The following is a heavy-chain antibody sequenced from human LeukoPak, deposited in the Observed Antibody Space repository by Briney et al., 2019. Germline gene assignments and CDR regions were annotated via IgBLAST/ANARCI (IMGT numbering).Heavy chain of an antibody. CDR2: IYYSGTT. J-gene: IGHJ2*01. CDR3: ARDRMKGWYFDL. V-gene: IGHV4-59*01. Sequence: SETLSLTCTVYGASMSSICWSCVRQPPRKGMGWNGYIYYSGTTNYNPSLKSGVDISVETSKKKLSLKLSSVSAADTAVYCCARDRMKGWYFDLWGRGTLVTVSS. CDR1: GASMSSIC.